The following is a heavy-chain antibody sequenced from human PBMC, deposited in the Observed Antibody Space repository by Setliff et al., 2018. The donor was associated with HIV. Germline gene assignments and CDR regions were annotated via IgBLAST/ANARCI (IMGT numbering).Heavy chain of an antibody. CDR1: GYTFITYD. CDR3: ARTDYGGNSGGHYFDY. CDR2: ISPYNGHT. V-gene: IGHV1-18*01. Sequence: ASVKVSCKASGYTFITYDITWVRQAPGQGLEWLGWISPYNGHTNFAQKFQGRVTMTTDTATSTAYMEVSSLRSDDTAVYYCARTDYGGNSGGHYFDYWGQGSLVTVSS. J-gene: IGHJ4*02. D-gene: IGHD4-17*01.